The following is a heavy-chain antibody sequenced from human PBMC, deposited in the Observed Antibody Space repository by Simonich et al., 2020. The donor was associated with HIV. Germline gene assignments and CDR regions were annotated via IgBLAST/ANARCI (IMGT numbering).Heavy chain of an antibody. J-gene: IGHJ4*02. Sequence: QVQLQQWGAGLLKPSETLSLTCAVYGGSFSGYYWSWIRQPPGKGLEWIGEINHSGSTNYNPSLKSRVTISVDTSKNQFSLKLSSVTAADMAVYYCARRHPTTVTTPYFDYWGQGTLVTVSS. D-gene: IGHD4-17*01. CDR1: GGSFSGYY. V-gene: IGHV4-34*01. CDR3: ARRHPTTVTTPYFDY. CDR2: INHSGST.